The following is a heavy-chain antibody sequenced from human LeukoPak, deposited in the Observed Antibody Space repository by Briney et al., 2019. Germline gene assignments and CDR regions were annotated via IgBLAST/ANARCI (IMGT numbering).Heavy chain of an antibody. Sequence: GGSLRLSCAASGFTFSSYGMHWVRLAPGKGLEWVAVISYDGSNKYYADSVKGRFTISRDNSKNTLYPQMNSLRAEDTAVYYCARSTVTTPFDYWGQGTLVTVSS. CDR3: ARSTVTTPFDY. CDR2: ISYDGSNK. V-gene: IGHV3-30*03. D-gene: IGHD4-17*01. J-gene: IGHJ4*02. CDR1: GFTFSSYG.